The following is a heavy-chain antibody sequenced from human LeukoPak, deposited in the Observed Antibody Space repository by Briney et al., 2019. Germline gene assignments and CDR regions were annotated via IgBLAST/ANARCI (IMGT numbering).Heavy chain of an antibody. Sequence: SVKVSCKASGGTFSSYAISWVRQAPGQGLEWMGRIIPILGIANYAQKFQGRVTITADKSTSTAYMELSSLRSEDTAVYYCARDPPPPFDGPYYYYGMDVWGQGTTVTVSS. CDR3: ARDPPPPFDGPYYYYGMDV. CDR2: IIPILGIA. D-gene: IGHD3-9*01. CDR1: GGTFSSYA. J-gene: IGHJ6*02. V-gene: IGHV1-69*04.